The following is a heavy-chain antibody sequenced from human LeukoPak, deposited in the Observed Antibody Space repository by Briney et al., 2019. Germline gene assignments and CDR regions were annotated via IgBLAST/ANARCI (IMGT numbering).Heavy chain of an antibody. Sequence: GGSLRLXCAASGFTFSSYSMNWVRQAPGKELEWVSSISSSSSYIYYADSVKGRFTISRDNAKNSLYLQMNSLRAEDTAVYYCAREYCSSTSCYTVEFDYWGQGTLVTVSS. CDR2: ISSSSSYI. D-gene: IGHD2-2*02. J-gene: IGHJ4*02. CDR3: AREYCSSTSCYTVEFDY. V-gene: IGHV3-21*01. CDR1: GFTFSSYS.